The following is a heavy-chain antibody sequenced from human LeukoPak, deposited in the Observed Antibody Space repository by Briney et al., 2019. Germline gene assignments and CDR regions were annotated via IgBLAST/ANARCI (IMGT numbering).Heavy chain of an antibody. CDR3: ARGRYGDYTD. V-gene: IGHV3-49*03. Sequence: GSLRLSCTGSGFPFSEHPITWLRQAPGKGLEWIGFIRDKDWRGTRQYAPSVKGRFTISRDDSKSMAYLQMDSLRIEDTAIYYCARGRYGDYTDWGQGTLVVVSS. D-gene: IGHD4-17*01. J-gene: IGHJ4*02. CDR2: IRDKDWRGTR. CDR1: GFPFSEHP.